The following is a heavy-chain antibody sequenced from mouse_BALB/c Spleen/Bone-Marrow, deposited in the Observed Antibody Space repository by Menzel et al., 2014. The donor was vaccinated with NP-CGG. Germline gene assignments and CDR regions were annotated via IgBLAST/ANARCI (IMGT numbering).Heavy chain of an antibody. V-gene: IGHV7-3*02. Sequence: DVQLVESGGGLVQPGGSLRLSCAPSGFTFTDYYMDWVRQPPGKALEWLGFIRNRANGYTTEFSASVKGRFTISRDNSQSILYLQINTLRAEDSATYYCARYDGYSDNAMDYWGQGTSVTVSS. J-gene: IGHJ4*01. CDR1: GFTFTDYY. CDR3: ARYDGYSDNAMDY. D-gene: IGHD2-3*01. CDR2: IRNRANGYTT.